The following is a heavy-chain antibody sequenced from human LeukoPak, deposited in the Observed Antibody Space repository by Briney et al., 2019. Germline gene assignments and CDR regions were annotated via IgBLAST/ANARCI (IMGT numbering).Heavy chain of an antibody. D-gene: IGHD3-10*01. Sequence: SETLSLTCTVSGGSLSTYYWSWLRRPPGKGLEWVGYVYFTGSPKYNPPLKTRVTISQDTSKNQFFLNLRSVTAADTAVYYCARGPFPNYYGSGSFELWGQGALVTVSS. CDR3: ARGPFPNYYGSGSFEL. J-gene: IGHJ4*02. CDR2: VYFTGSP. V-gene: IGHV4-59*12. CDR1: GGSLSTYY.